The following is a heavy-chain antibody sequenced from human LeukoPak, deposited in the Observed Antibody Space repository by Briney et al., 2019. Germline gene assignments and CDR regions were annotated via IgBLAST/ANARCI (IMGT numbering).Heavy chain of an antibody. V-gene: IGHV3-7*03. CDR1: GLAFGNYW. CDR2: IKQDGSEK. Sequence: PGGSLRLSCAASGLAFGNYWMSWVRQAPGKGLEWVANIKQDGSEKYYVDSVKGRFTISRDDAKNSLYLQMNSLRAEDTAMYYCARDVFGVVISHPPHYYYYGMDVWGQGTTVTVSS. CDR3: ARDVFGVVISHPPHYYYYGMDV. J-gene: IGHJ6*02. D-gene: IGHD3-3*01.